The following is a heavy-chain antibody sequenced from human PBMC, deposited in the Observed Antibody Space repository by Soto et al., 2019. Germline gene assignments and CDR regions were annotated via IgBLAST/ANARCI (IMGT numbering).Heavy chain of an antibody. CDR2: ISGSDGKT. J-gene: IGHJ4*02. D-gene: IGHD3-3*01. CDR3: ARWSYLDY. CDR1: GFSFGSYA. V-gene: IGHV3-23*01. Sequence: LRLSCAASGFSFGSYALSWVRQAPGKGLEWVSTISGSDGKTFYADSVKGRFSISRDTSQSTLYLQMNSLRADDTAIYYCARWSYLDYWGQGTRVTVSS.